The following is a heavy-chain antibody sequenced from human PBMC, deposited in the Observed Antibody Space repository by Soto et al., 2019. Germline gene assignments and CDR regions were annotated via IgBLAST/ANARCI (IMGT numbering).Heavy chain of an antibody. J-gene: IGHJ4*02. D-gene: IGHD7-27*01. Sequence: SETLSLTCTVSGDSISTDYWSWIRQSPGKGLEWIGFIYYGGSTNYNPSLKSRVTISVDTPKNQFSLKLSSVTAADTAVYYCAKNWNWGSLVHWGEGTLVTVSS. CDR1: GDSISTDY. CDR2: IYYGGST. V-gene: IGHV4-59*08. CDR3: AKNWNWGSLVH.